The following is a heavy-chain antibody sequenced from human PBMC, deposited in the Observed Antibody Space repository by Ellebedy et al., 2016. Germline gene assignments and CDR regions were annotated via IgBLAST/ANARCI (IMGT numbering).Heavy chain of an antibody. CDR3: ARGGNYYDSSGYYLPAFDI. D-gene: IGHD3-22*01. Sequence: SETLSLTXTVSGGSISSYYWSWIRQPPGKGLEWIGYIYYSGSTNYNPSLKSRVTISVDTSKNQFSLKLSSVTAADTAVYYCARGGNYYDSSGYYLPAFDIWGQGTMVTVSS. CDR1: GGSISSYY. CDR2: IYYSGST. V-gene: IGHV4-59*01. J-gene: IGHJ3*02.